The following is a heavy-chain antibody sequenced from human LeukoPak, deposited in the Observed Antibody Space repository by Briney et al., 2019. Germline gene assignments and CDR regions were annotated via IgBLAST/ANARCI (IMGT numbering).Heavy chain of an antibody. CDR3: ARVGDFWSGYPLFDY. D-gene: IGHD3-3*01. Sequence: PGGSLRLSCAASGFTVSSNYMGWVRQAPGKGLEWVSYISSSSSTIYYADSVKGRFTISRDNAKNSLYLQMNSLRAEDTAVYYCARVGDFWSGYPLFDYWGQGTLVTVSS. J-gene: IGHJ4*02. CDR2: ISSSSSTI. V-gene: IGHV3-48*01. CDR1: GFTVSSNY.